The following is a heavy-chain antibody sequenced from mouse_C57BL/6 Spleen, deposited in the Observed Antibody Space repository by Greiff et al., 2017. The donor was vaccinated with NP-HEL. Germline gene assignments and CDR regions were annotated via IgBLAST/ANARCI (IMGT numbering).Heavy chain of an antibody. D-gene: IGHD1-2*01. CDR2: IDPSDSYT. CDR3: AISYITAPSAGYFDY. CDR1: GYTFTSYW. V-gene: IGHV1-69*01. J-gene: IGHJ2*01. Sequence: QVQLQQPGAELVMPGASVKLSCKASGYTFTSYWMHWVKQRPGQGLEWIGEIDPSDSYTNYNQKFKGKSTLTVDKSSSTAYMQLSSLTSEDSAVYYCAISYITAPSAGYFDYWGQGTTLTVSS.